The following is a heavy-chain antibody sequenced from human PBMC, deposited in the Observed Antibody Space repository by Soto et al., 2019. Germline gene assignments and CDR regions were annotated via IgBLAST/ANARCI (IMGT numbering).Heavy chain of an antibody. V-gene: IGHV4-30-4*01. CDR3: ASFRGDYYYYGMDV. J-gene: IGHJ6*02. Sequence: SETLSLTCTVSGGSISSGDYYWSWIRQPPGKGLEWIGYIYYSGSTYYNPSLKSRVTISVDTSKNQFSLKLSSVTAADTAVYYCASFRGDYYYYGMDVWGRGTTVTVSS. D-gene: IGHD4-17*01. CDR2: IYYSGST. CDR1: GGSISSGDYY.